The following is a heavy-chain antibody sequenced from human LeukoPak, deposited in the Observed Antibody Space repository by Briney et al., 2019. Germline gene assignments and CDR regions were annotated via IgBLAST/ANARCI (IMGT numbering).Heavy chain of an antibody. CDR3: ARDKYGSGSFRN. J-gene: IGHJ4*02. CDR1: GGSISSANYY. V-gene: IGHV4-39*02. Sequence: SETLSLTCAVSGGSISSANYYWGWIRQPPGKGLEWIGSIYYSGSTYYNSSLKSRVTISVDTSKNQFSLKLSSVTAADTAVYYCARDKYGSGSFRNWGQGTLVTVSS. D-gene: IGHD3-10*01. CDR2: IYYSGST.